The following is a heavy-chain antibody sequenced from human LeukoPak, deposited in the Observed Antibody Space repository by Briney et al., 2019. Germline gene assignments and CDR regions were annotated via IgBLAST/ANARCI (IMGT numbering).Heavy chain of an antibody. D-gene: IGHD6-13*01. CDR3: ARDQASAAVGTVYYYHGMDV. J-gene: IGHJ6*02. Sequence: GGSLRLSCAASGFTFSSYGMHWVRQAPGKGLEWVAFIRYDGSNKYYADSVKGRFTISRDNSKNTLYLQMNSLRAEDTAVYYCARDQASAAVGTVYYYHGMDVWGQGTTVTVSS. CDR2: IRYDGSNK. V-gene: IGHV3-30*02. CDR1: GFTFSSYG.